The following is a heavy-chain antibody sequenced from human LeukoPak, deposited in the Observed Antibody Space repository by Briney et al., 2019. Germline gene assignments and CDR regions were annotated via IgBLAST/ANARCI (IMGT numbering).Heavy chain of an antibody. CDR1: GFTFDDYA. V-gene: IGHV3-43D*03. CDR2: ISWDGGST. J-gene: IGHJ3*02. D-gene: IGHD3-22*01. CDR3: AKDTFPFGIVAHDAFDI. Sequence: GGSLRLSSAASGFTFDDYAMHWVRQAPGKGLEWVSLISWDGGSTYYADSVKGRFTISRDNSKNSLYLQMNSLRAEGTALYYCAKDTFPFGIVAHDAFDIWGQGTMVTVSS.